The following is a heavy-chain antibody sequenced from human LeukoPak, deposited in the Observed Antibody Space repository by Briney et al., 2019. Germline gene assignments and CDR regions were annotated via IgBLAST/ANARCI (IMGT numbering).Heavy chain of an antibody. CDR2: ISDDGSIT. D-gene: IGHD3-10*01. V-gene: IGHV3-74*03. Sequence: GGSLRLSCAASGFTFSRDWMHWVRQAPGKGLVWVSRISDDGSITTYADSVKGRFTISRDNAKNTLYLQMNSLRAEDTAVYYCARVQYYGSGSYYNWFDPWGQGTLVTVSS. CDR3: ARVQYYGSGSYYNWFDP. J-gene: IGHJ5*02. CDR1: GFTFSRDW.